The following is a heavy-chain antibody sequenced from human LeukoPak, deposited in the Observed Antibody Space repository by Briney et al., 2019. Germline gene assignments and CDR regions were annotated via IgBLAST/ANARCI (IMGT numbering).Heavy chain of an antibody. J-gene: IGHJ5*02. Sequence: SETLSLTCTVSGGSISSCYWSWIRQPPGKGLEWIGYIYYSGSTNYNPSLKSRVTISVDTSKNQFSLKPSSVTAADTAVYYCARSRARVRYFDWYPPWFDPWGQGTLVTVSS. V-gene: IGHV4-59*01. D-gene: IGHD3-9*01. CDR3: ARSRARVRYFDWYPPWFDP. CDR1: GGSISSCY. CDR2: IYYSGST.